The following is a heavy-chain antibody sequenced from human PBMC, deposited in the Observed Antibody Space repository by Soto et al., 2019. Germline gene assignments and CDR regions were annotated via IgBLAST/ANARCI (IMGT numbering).Heavy chain of an antibody. CDR3: ARGDCSGGSCYYFDF. Sequence: KTSETLSLTCTVSGGSISSGGYFWSWIRQHPGKGLEWIGYIFYSGSTFYNPSLQSRVTTSVDTSKNQFSLKLTSVTAADTAVYYCARGDCSGGSCYYFDFWGQGTLVTVSS. CDR2: IFYSGST. J-gene: IGHJ4*02. V-gene: IGHV4-31*02. D-gene: IGHD2-15*01. CDR1: GGSISSGGYF.